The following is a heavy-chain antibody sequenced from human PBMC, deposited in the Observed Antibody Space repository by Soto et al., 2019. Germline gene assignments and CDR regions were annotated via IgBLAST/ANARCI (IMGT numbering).Heavy chain of an antibody. J-gene: IGHJ6*02. D-gene: IGHD1-26*01. CDR2: ISYDGSNK. V-gene: IGHV3-30-3*01. CDR1: GFTFSSYA. Sequence: PGGSLRLSCAASGFTFSSYAMHWVRQAPGKGLEWVAVISYDGSNKYYADSVKGRFTISRDNSKNTLYLQMTSLRAEDTAVYYCARVWDYYYYYGMDVWGQGTTVTVSS. CDR3: ARVWDYYYYYGMDV.